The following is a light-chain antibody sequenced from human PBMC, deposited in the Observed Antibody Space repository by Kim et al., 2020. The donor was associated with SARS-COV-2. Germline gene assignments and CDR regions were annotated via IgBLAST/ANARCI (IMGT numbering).Light chain of an antibody. Sequence: EMVMTQSPATLSVSPGERATLSCRASQSVSSNLAWYQQKPGQAPRLLIYGASTRATGIPARFSGSGSGTEFTLTISSLQSEDFAVYYCQQYNNWPYTFSQGTKLEI. CDR3: QQYNNWPYT. V-gene: IGKV3-15*01. CDR2: GAS. J-gene: IGKJ2*01. CDR1: QSVSSN.